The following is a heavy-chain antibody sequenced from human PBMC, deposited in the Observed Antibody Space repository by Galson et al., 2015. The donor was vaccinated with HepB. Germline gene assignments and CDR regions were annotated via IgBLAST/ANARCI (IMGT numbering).Heavy chain of an antibody. V-gene: IGHV3-15*01. D-gene: IGHD1-1*01. Sequence: SLRLSCAASGVTFSYAWMSWVRQAPGKGLEWVGRIKSKADGGTTDYAAPVKGRFTISRDDSKNTLFLQMNSLKTEDAAVYYCAFSWGPGTSSWGQGTLVTVSS. CDR2: IKSKADGGTT. CDR1: GVTFSYAW. J-gene: IGHJ5*02. CDR3: AFSWGPGTSS.